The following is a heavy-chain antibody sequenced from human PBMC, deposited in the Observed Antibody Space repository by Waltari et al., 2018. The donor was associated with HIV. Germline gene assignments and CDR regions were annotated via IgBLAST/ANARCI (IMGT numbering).Heavy chain of an antibody. CDR1: GYSISSGYY. CDR2: IYHSGST. CDR3: EGRGIAAAGTVGI. Sequence: QVQLQESGPGLVKPSETLSLTCAVSGYSISSGYYWGWIRQPPGKGLEWIGSIYHSGSTYYNPSLKSRVTISVDTSKNQFSLKLSSVTAADTAVYYCEGRGIAAAGTVGIWGQGTMVTVSS. J-gene: IGHJ3*02. D-gene: IGHD6-13*01. V-gene: IGHV4-38-2*01.